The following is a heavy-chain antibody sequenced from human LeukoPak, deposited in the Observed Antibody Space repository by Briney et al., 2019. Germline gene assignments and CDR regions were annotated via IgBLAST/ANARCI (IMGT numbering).Heavy chain of an antibody. CDR1: GESFSGYY. CDR3: ARGGNRYFDY. J-gene: IGHJ4*02. V-gene: IGHV4-34*01. Sequence: PSETLSLTCAVYGESFSGYYWSWIRQPRGKGLEWIGDINHSGSTNYNPSLKSRVTISVDTSKNQFSLKLRSVTAADTAVFYCARGGNRYFDYWGQGDLVTVSS. CDR2: INHSGST.